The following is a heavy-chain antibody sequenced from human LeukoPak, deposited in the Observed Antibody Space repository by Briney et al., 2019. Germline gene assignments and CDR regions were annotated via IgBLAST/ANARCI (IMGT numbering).Heavy chain of an antibody. D-gene: IGHD6-19*01. Sequence: GGSLRLSCAASGFTVSSNYMSWVRQAPGKGLEWVSVIYSGGSTYYADSVKGRFTISRDNSKNTLYLQMNSLRAEDTAVYYCARDYSSGWYSSDYWGQGTLVTVSS. CDR1: GFTVSSNY. CDR2: IYSGGST. V-gene: IGHV3-66*01. CDR3: ARDYSSGWYSSDY. J-gene: IGHJ4*02.